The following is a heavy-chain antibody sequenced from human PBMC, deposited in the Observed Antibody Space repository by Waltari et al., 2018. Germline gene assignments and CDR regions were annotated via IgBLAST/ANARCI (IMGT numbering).Heavy chain of an antibody. V-gene: IGHV4-59*01. CDR1: GGSISGFY. Sequence: QVQLQESGPSLLKPSETLSLICTVSGGSISGFYWSWVRQPPGKGLDWIGYTYYTGGTHFTASRTSRVTMSVDTSKNQVSLKLSFVTVADTAFYYCARGVGGDWEWFDPWGQGTLVTVSS. J-gene: IGHJ5*02. CDR3: ARGVGGDWEWFDP. D-gene: IGHD2-21*02. CDR2: TYYTGGT.